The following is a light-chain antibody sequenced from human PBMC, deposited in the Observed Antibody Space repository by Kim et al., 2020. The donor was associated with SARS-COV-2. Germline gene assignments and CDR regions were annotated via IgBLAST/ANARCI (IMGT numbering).Light chain of an antibody. Sequence: SPGERATLSCRASQVVSTTLALYQQQPGQAPRLLIYGASTRATGIPARFSGSGSGTEFTLTISSLQSEDFAVYYCQQYNTWLITFGQGTRLEIK. J-gene: IGKJ5*01. CDR2: GAS. CDR3: QQYNTWLIT. CDR1: QVVSTT. V-gene: IGKV3D-15*01.